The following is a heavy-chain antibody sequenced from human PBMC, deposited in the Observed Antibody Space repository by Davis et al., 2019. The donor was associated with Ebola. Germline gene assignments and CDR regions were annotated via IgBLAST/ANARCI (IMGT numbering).Heavy chain of an antibody. D-gene: IGHD2-15*01. V-gene: IGHV3-48*03. CDR3: ARVPRIPWSYYYGMDV. CDR1: GYTFTSYG. J-gene: IGHJ6*02. Sequence: SCKASGYTFTSYGISWVRQAPGKGLEWVSYISSSGSTIYYADSVKGRFTISRDNAKNSLYLQMNSLRAEDTAVYYCARVPRIPWSYYYGMDVWGQGTTVTVSS. CDR2: ISSSGSTI.